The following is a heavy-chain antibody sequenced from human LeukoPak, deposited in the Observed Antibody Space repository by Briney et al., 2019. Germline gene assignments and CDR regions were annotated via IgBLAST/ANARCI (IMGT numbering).Heavy chain of an antibody. J-gene: IGHJ5*02. CDR2: ISDDGTYK. CDR3: TRKSGGSQRKMDDWFDP. V-gene: IGHV3-30*04. Sequence: PGGSLRLSCAASGFTFSSYAMHWVRQAPDKGLEYVAVISDDGTYKYYGASVKGRFTISRDNSKNTLYLQMDSLRSEDTAVYSCTRKSGGSQRKMDDWFDPWGQEPWSSSPQ. D-gene: IGHD3-10*01. CDR1: GFTFSSYA.